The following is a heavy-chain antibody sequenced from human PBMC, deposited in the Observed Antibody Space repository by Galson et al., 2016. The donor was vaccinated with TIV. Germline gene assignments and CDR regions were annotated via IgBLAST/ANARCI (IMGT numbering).Heavy chain of an antibody. CDR1: GFSLRTSGTC. V-gene: IGHV2-70*11. CDR2: IDWDGDK. CDR3: ARNSGHYYGMDV. Sequence: PALVKPTQTLTLTCSFSGFSLRTSGTCVSWIRQPPGKALEWLARIDWDGDKYYNASLKTRVSISKDTSKNQVVLTMTNMDQVDTGTYYCARNSGHYYGMDVWGQGTTVTVSS. J-gene: IGHJ6*02.